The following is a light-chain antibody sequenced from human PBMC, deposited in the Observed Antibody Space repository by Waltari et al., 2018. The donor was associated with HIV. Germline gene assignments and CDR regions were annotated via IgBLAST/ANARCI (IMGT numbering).Light chain of an antibody. V-gene: IGKV2-28*01. Sequence: DIVMTQSPLSLHVTPGEPASISCRSPQSLQRSNGYKYLDWFLQKPGQAPQLLIYLGSNRASGVPDRFSGSGSGTDFTLQISRVEAEDVGVYYCMQTLQTPWTFGQGTKVEIK. CDR1: QSLQRSNGYKY. CDR2: LGS. CDR3: MQTLQTPWT. J-gene: IGKJ1*01.